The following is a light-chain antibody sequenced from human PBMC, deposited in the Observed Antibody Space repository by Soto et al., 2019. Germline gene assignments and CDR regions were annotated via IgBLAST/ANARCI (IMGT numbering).Light chain of an antibody. Sequence: DIQMTQSPSSLSASVGDRVTITCRTSRYISNYLNWYQQKPGKAPNLLIYAASSLQSGGPSRFSCGGTGTEFNLTISSLQPEDFATYYGQHSYTLSLILGGGTKVEIK. V-gene: IGKV1-39*01. CDR2: AAS. CDR1: RYISNY. CDR3: QHSYTLSLI. J-gene: IGKJ4*01.